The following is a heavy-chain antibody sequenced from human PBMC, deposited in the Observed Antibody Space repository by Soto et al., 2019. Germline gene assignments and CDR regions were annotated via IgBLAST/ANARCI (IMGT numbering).Heavy chain of an antibody. Sequence: GGSLRLSCAASGFTFSSSNMNWVRQAPGKGLEWVSSISSGSNYIYHGDSVKGRFTISRDNAKNSLHLQMSSLRGEDTAVYYCARAGRSPVFGFDYWGQGTLVTVSS. CDR2: ISSGSNYI. V-gene: IGHV3-21*01. CDR1: GFTFSSSN. J-gene: IGHJ4*02. CDR3: ARAGRSPVFGFDY. D-gene: IGHD1-26*01.